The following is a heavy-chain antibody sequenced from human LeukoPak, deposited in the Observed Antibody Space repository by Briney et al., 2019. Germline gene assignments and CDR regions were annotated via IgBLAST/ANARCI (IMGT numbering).Heavy chain of an antibody. CDR2: IYYNGRT. Sequence: SSETLSLTCAVYGGSFCGYYWSWIRQPPGKGLEWLGSIYYNGRTYYNSSLKSRVTMSVDASKNYISLRLNSVTTADTAVYFWAGVFGGRNPPATLQYWYFDDWGRGTLVTVSS. V-gene: IGHV4-59*04. J-gene: IGHJ2*01. D-gene: IGHD1-26*01. CDR3: AGVFGGRNPPATLQYWYFDD. CDR1: GGSFCGYY.